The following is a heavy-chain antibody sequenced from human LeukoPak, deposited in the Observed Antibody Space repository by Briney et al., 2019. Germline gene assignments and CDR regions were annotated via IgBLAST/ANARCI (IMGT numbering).Heavy chain of an antibody. V-gene: IGHV1-69*13. CDR1: GGTVSRYP. J-gene: IGHJ5*02. D-gene: IGHD2-2*02. CDR3: ARDRPGRYCSTISCYSASPFDP. CDR2: IIPIFGTA. Sequence: SVKVSCKASGGTVSRYPISWVRQAPGQGLEWMGGIIPIFGTANYAQKFQGRVTITADESTSTAYKELSSLRSEDTAVYYCARDRPGRYCSTISCYSASPFDPWGQGTLVTVSS.